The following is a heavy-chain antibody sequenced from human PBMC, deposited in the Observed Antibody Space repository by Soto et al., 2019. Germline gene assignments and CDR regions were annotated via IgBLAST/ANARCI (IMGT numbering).Heavy chain of an antibody. CDR3: AREMATTHYYYGMDV. J-gene: IGHJ6*02. CDR2: ISYDGSNK. CDR1: GFTFSSYA. V-gene: IGHV3-30-3*01. D-gene: IGHD5-12*01. Sequence: PGGSLRLSCAASGFTFSSYAMHWVRQAPGKGLEWVAVISYDGSNKYYADSVKGRFTISRDNSKNTLYLQMNSLRAEDTAVYYCAREMATTHYYYGMDVWGQGTTVTVSS.